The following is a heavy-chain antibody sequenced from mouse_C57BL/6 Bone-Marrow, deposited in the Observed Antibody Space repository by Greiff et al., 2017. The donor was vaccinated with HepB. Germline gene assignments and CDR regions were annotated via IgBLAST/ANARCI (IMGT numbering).Heavy chain of an antibody. V-gene: IGHV3-6*01. D-gene: IGHD1-2*01. Sequence: EVQLVESGPGLVKPSQSLSLTCSVTGYSITSGYYWNWIRQFPGNKLEWMGYISKDGSNNYNPSLKNRISITRDTSKNQFFLKLTSVTTEYTATYLCARAGNYCGPRDYFACWGQGPTLTASS. CDR1: GYSITSGYY. CDR3: ARAGNYCGPRDYFAC. CDR2: ISKDGSN. J-gene: IGHJ2*01.